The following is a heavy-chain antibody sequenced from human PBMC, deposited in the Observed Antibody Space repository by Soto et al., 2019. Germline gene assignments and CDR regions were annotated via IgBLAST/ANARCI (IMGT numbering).Heavy chain of an antibody. CDR3: ARTSSTANFEG. J-gene: IGHJ4*02. D-gene: IGHD1-26*01. V-gene: IGHV1-18*01. CDR2: IRAFSGRK. CDR1: GFNFFIYG. Sequence: QVQLVQSGAEVKKPGASVKVSCKTSGFNFFIYGYTWVRQAPGQGLEWVGCIRAFSGRKDYAPKFQGRVTLTADTSTSTAYMELGSLTSDDTAVYYCARTSSTANFEGWGQGTLVTVSS.